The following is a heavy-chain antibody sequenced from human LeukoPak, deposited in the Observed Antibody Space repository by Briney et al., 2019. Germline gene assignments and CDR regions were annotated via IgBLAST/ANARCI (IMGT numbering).Heavy chain of an antibody. CDR2: INPSGGST. V-gene: IGHV1-46*01. CDR3: ARREGSDYDSSGYLDY. CDR1: GYTFTSYY. Sequence: GASVKVSCKASGYTFTSYYMHWVRQAPGQGLDWMGIINPSGGSTSYAQKFQGRVTMTRDTSTSTVYMELSSLRSEDTAVYYCARREGSDYDSSGYLDYWGQGTLVTVSS. J-gene: IGHJ4*02. D-gene: IGHD3-22*01.